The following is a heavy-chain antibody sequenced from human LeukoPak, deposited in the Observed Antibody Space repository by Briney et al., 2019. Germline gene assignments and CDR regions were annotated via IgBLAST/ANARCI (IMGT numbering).Heavy chain of an antibody. D-gene: IGHD2-8*02. CDR3: ARVRTEWYIDL. CDR1: GFIFSPYW. V-gene: IGHV3-7*01. J-gene: IGHJ2*01. Sequence: GGSLRLSCAASGFIFSPYWVTWVRQAPGMGLEWVANMKEDGGEKFYVDSVRGRFTISRDNAKNSVYLQMNSLRVEDTSVYYCARVRTEWYIDLWGRGTLVTVST. CDR2: MKEDGGEK.